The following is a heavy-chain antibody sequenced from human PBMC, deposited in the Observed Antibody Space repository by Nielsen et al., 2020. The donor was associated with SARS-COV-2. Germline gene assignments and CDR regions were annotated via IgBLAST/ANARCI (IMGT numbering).Heavy chain of an antibody. CDR3: ARVPYYDFWSGTHDY. Sequence: SETLSLTCTVSGGSISSGGYYWSWIRQHPGKGLEWIGYIYYSGSTYYNPSLKSRVTISVDTSKNQFSLKLSSVTAADTAVYYCARVPYYDFWSGTHDYWDQGTLVTVSS. CDR1: GGSISSGGYY. V-gene: IGHV4-31*03. J-gene: IGHJ4*02. CDR2: IYYSGST. D-gene: IGHD3-3*01.